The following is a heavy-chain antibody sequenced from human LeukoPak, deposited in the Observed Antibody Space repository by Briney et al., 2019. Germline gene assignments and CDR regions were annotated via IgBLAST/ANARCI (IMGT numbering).Heavy chain of an antibody. CDR1: GFTFSSYG. CDR3: ASAHHYYGSGSYFDY. Sequence: GSLRLSCAASGFTFSSYGMHWVRQAPGKGLEWVAVISYDGSNKYYADSVKGRFTISRDNSKNTLYLQMNSLRAEDTAVYYCASAHHYYGSGSYFDYWGQGTLVTVSS. CDR2: ISYDGSNK. J-gene: IGHJ4*02. V-gene: IGHV3-30*03. D-gene: IGHD3-10*01.